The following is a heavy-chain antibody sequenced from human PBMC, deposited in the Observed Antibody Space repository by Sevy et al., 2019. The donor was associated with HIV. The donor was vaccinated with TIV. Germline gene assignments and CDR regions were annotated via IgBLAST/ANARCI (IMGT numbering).Heavy chain of an antibody. D-gene: IGHD3-22*01. CDR2: ISSDGTTI. V-gene: IGHV3-48*03. Sequence: GGSLRLSCAASGFTFSSYEMNWVRQAPGKGLEWVXYISSDGTTIXYADSVKGRFTISRDNAQNSVSLQMNSLRAEDTAVYYCARDLDDNSGYYYGAIDXWGXXTLVTVSS. CDR3: ARDLDDNSGYYYGAIDX. J-gene: IGHJ4*01. CDR1: GFTFSSYE.